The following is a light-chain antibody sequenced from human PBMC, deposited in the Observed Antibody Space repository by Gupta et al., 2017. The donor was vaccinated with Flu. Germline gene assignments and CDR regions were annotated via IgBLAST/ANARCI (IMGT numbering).Light chain of an antibody. CDR1: QSVVYSDGNTY. CDR3: MQATHWPWT. J-gene: IGKJ1*01. Sequence: DVVLTQSPLSLSVPLGQPAPISCRSSQSVVYSDGNTYFNWFHQRPGQAPRRLIYKVSNRDSGVPDRFSGGWSGTDFTLTISRVEAEDVGVYFCMQATHWPWTFGQGTKVEIK. V-gene: IGKV2-30*01. CDR2: KVS.